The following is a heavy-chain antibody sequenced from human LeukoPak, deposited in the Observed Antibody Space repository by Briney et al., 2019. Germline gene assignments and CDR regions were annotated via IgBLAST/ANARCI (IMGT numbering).Heavy chain of an antibody. J-gene: IGHJ4*03. CDR3: ARGPTTSETGYFDF. D-gene: IGHD1-1*01. Sequence: SGTLSLTCAVYGGSFSRYYWSWIRQSPGKGLEWIAEIDHRGDTNYNPSVKSRGTISVDTSKNQFSLEVRSRSAADTAVYYCARGPTTSETGYFDFWGEGTLVTVSS. V-gene: IGHV4-34*01. CDR1: GGSFSRYY. CDR2: IDHRGDT.